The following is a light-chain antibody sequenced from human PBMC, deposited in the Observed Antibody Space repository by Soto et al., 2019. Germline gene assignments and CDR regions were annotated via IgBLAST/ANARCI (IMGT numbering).Light chain of an antibody. CDR1: SSNIGAGYD. CDR3: QSYDCSRSVV. J-gene: IGLJ2*01. CDR2: GNR. Sequence: QSVLTQPPSVSGAPGQRVTISCTGSSSNIGAGYDVHWYQQPPGTAPKLIIYGNRNRPAGVPDRFSGSKSGTSASLAIAGLQAEDEADYYCQSYDCSRSVVFGGGTKLTVL. V-gene: IGLV1-40*01.